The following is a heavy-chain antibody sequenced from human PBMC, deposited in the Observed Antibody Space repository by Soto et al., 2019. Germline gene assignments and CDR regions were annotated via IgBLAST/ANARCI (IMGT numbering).Heavy chain of an antibody. CDR2: IRSKTDGGTT. CDR1: GISFSNAW. J-gene: IGHJ3*02. Sequence: GGSLRLSCAASGISFSNAWMNWVRQAPGKGLEYIGRIRSKTDGGTTEYAAPVEGRFTVSRDGSKNTLYLQMSGLRTEDTAVYYCTTTRPGTNVFDNWGQGTLVTVSS. CDR3: TTTRPGTNVFDN. V-gene: IGHV3-15*01. D-gene: IGHD1-1*01.